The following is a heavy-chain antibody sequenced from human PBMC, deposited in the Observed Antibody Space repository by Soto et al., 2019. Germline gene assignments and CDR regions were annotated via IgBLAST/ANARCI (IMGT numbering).Heavy chain of an antibody. CDR2: IIPIFGTA. CDR1: GGTFSSYA. D-gene: IGHD2-21*02. J-gene: IGHJ4*02. V-gene: IGHV1-69*13. Sequence: GASVKVSCKASGGTFSSYAISWVRQAPGQGLEWMGGIIPIFGTANYAQKFQGRVTITADESTSIAYMELSNLRSEDTAVYYCARPIVVVTATTTRFDYWGQGTLVTAPQ. CDR3: ARPIVVVTATTTRFDY.